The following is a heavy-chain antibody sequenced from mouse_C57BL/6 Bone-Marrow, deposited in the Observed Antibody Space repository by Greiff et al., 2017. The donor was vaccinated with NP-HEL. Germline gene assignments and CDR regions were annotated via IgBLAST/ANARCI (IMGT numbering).Heavy chain of an antibody. Sequence: EVKLMESGAELVRPGASVKLSCTASGFNIKDDYMHWVKQRPEQGLEWIGWIDPENGDTEYASKFQGKATITADTSSNTAYLQLSSLTSEDTAVYYCTTGTGYYAMDYWGQGTSVTVSS. V-gene: IGHV14-4*01. D-gene: IGHD4-1*01. J-gene: IGHJ4*01. CDR1: GFNIKDDY. CDR3: TTGTGYYAMDY. CDR2: IDPENGDT.